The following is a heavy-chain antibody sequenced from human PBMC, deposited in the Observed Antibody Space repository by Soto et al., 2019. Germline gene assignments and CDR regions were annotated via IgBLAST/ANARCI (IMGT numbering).Heavy chain of an antibody. CDR2: IYYSGST. Sequence: SETLSLTCTVSGGSISSGGYYWSWIRQPPGKGLEWIGYIYYSGSTNYNPSLKSRVTISVDTSKNQFSLKLSSVTAADTAVYYCARGIYSRTNWFDPWGQGTLVTVSS. V-gene: IGHV4-61*08. CDR3: ARGIYSRTNWFDP. D-gene: IGHD6-13*01. J-gene: IGHJ5*02. CDR1: GGSISSGGYY.